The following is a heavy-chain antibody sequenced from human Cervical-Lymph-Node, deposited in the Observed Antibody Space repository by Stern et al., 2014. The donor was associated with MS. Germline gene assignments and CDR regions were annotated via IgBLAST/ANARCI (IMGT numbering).Heavy chain of an antibody. CDR1: GGSIRSSNCY. Sequence: QLQLQESGPGLVKPSETLSLTCNVSGGSIRSSNCYWGWIRQPPGKGLEWIGSIYYSGSTYDNPSPKSRVTIPEDTSKNQFPRNLSSVTAADTAVYYCASSCSSSCFDFWGQGTLVAVSS. V-gene: IGHV4-39*01. CDR3: ASSCSSSCFDF. J-gene: IGHJ4*02. CDR2: IYYSGST. D-gene: IGHD6-6*01.